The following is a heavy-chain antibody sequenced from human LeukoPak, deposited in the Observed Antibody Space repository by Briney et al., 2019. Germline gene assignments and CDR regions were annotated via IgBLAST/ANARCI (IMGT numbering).Heavy chain of an antibody. CDR3: ARGSKGRGYFDY. D-gene: IGHD3-10*01. V-gene: IGHV3-30*04. Sequence: GGSLRLSCAASGFTFSRNAMHWVRQAPGKGLEWVTVISSDGRNKYYADSVKGRFTISRDNSKNTLYLQMNSLRAEDTAKYYCARGSKGRGYFDYWGQGTLVTVSS. CDR1: GFTFSRNA. J-gene: IGHJ4*02. CDR2: ISSDGRNK.